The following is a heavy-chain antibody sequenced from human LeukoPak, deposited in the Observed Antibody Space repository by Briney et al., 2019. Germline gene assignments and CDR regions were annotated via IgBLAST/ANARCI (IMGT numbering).Heavy chain of an antibody. V-gene: IGHV1-2*02. D-gene: IGHD3-10*01. J-gene: IGHJ6*02. CDR1: GYTFTGYY. Sequence: GASVKVSCKASGYTFTGYYMHWVRQAPGQGLEWMGWINPNSGGTNYAQKFQGRVTMTRDTSISTAYMELSRLRSDDTAAYYCARITPYYYYYGMDVWGQGTTVTVSS. CDR3: ARITPYYYYYGMDV. CDR2: INPNSGGT.